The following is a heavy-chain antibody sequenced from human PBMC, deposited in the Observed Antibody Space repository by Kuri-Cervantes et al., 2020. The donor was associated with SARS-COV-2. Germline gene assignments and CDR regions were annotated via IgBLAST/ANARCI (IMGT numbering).Heavy chain of an antibody. J-gene: IGHJ4*02. CDR3: ARKTRGTFHLDY. V-gene: IGHV1-8*01. D-gene: IGHD1-26*01. Sequence: ASVKVSCKASGYTFTGYDINWVRQAPGQGLEWVGWMNPKIDISGSVKKFRGRVTMTRDTSTNTVYMELTSLGSQDTAVYYCARKTRGTFHLDYWGPGTPVTVSS. CDR1: GYTFTGYD. CDR2: MNPKIDIS.